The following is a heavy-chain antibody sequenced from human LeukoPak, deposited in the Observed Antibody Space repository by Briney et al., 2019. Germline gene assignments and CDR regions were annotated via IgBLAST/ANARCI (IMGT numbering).Heavy chain of an antibody. Sequence: GASVKVSCKASGGTFSSYAIGWVRQAPGQGLEWMGRIIPIFGTANYAQKFQGRVTITTDESTSTAYMELSSLRSEDTAVYYCARDRRMEVGATDGNDYWGQGTLVTVSS. CDR1: GGTFSSYA. CDR3: ARDRRMEVGATDGNDY. CDR2: IIPIFGTA. J-gene: IGHJ4*02. V-gene: IGHV1-69*05. D-gene: IGHD1-26*01.